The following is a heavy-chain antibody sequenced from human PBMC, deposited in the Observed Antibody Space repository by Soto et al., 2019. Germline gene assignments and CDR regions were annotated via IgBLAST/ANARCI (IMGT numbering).Heavy chain of an antibody. CDR3: AKLYGGNSVADYYFDS. V-gene: IGHV3-21*01. J-gene: IGHJ4*02. Sequence: GGSLRLSCVASGFSFSVYTMNWVRQAPGKGLEWVSAISSTSTYIYYADSVKGRFTISRDNSKSTLFLQMNSLGAEDTALYYCAKLYGGNSVADYYFDSWGQGTQVTVS. CDR2: ISSTSTYI. CDR1: GFSFSVYT. D-gene: IGHD2-21*02.